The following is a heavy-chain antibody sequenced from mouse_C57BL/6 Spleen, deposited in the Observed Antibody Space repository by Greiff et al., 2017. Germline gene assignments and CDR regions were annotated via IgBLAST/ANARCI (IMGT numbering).Heavy chain of an antibody. J-gene: IGHJ3*01. D-gene: IGHD1-1*01. V-gene: IGHV1-80*01. CDR3: ARSGYYGSSLAWFAY. CDR2: IYPGDGDT. CDR1: GYAFSSYW. Sequence: QVHVKQSGAELVKPGASVKISCKASGYAFSSYWMNWVKQRPGQGLEWIGQIYPGDGDTNYNGKFKGKATLTADKSSSTAYMQLSSLTSEDSAVYFCARSGYYGSSLAWFAYWGQGTLVTVSA.